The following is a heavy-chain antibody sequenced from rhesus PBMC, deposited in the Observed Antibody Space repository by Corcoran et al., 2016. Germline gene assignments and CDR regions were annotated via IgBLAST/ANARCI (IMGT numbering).Heavy chain of an antibody. CDR3: TRSAGRDWYFDL. J-gene: IGHJ2*01. CDR2: INPYSDNT. V-gene: IGHV1S2*01. D-gene: IGHD1-44*01. Sequence: QVQLVQSGAEVKKPGSSVKVSCKASGYTFTDYYIDWVRQAPRQGLEWMGWINPYSDNTKDAQKFQGSVTVTRDTSTSTAYMELSSLRSDDTAVYYCTRSAGRDWYFDLWGPGTPITISS. CDR1: GYTFTDYY.